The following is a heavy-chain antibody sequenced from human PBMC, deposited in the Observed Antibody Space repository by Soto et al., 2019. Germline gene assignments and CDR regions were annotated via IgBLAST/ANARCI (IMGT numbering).Heavy chain of an antibody. CDR2: ISSNGGST. J-gene: IGHJ2*01. Sequence: GGSLRLSCAASGFTFSSYAMHWVHQAPGKGLEYVSAISSNGGSTYYANSVKGRFTISRDNSKNTLYLQMGSLRAEDMAVYYCARTPQHDYGDYLITYWYFDLWGRGTLVTVSS. D-gene: IGHD4-17*01. V-gene: IGHV3-64*01. CDR3: ARTPQHDYGDYLITYWYFDL. CDR1: GFTFSSYA.